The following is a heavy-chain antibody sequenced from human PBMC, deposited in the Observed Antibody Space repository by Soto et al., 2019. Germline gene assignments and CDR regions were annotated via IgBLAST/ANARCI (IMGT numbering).Heavy chain of an antibody. CDR2: MSYDGNSK. CDR1: GFTFSSYS. J-gene: IGHJ4*02. CDR3: ARGRTVRDHDDFDC. D-gene: IGHD2-21*02. Sequence: QVQLVESGGGVVQPGRSLRLSCAASGFTFSSYSMHWVRQAPGKGLEWVAAMSYDGNSKYFADSVKGRFTISRDNSKNTLSLQMNSLGTADSAVYFCARGRTVRDHDDFDCWGQGTLVTVSS. V-gene: IGHV3-30-3*01.